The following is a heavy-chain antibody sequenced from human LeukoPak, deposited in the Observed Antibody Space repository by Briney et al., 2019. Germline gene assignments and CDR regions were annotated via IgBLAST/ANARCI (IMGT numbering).Heavy chain of an antibody. CDR3: ARGRFGEQKPGDY. CDR1: GFTFSSYA. CDR2: ISSNGGST. Sequence: GGSLRHSCAASGFTFSSYAMHWVRQAPGKGLEYVSAISSNGGSTYYANSVKGRFTISRDNSKNTLYLQMGSLRAEDMAVYYCARGRFGEQKPGDYWGQGTLVTVSS. V-gene: IGHV3-64*01. D-gene: IGHD3-10*01. J-gene: IGHJ4*02.